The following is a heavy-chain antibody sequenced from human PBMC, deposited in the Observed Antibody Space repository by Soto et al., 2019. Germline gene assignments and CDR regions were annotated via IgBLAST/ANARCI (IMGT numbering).Heavy chain of an antibody. J-gene: IGHJ6*02. D-gene: IGHD2-15*01. CDR3: ARSWHCRSDYYCGMDV. CDR1: GGSISSSSW. Sequence: QLQLQESGPGLLKPSGTLSLTSAVSGGSISSSSWWRWVRQPQGNGLEWIGDIYHSGRTNYNPSLSILVTISVYKSKNQLSLKLSSVTDAYSAVYYCARSWHCRSDYYCGMDVWGQGTKVTVSS. V-gene: IGHV4-4*02. CDR2: IYHSGRT.